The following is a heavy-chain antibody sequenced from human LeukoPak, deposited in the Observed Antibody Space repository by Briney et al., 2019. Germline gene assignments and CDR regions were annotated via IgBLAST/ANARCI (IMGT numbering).Heavy chain of an antibody. CDR3: ARDNRVATPGLFDP. CDR2: IKQDGSEK. Sequence: GGSLRLSCAASGFTFSSYWMSWVRQAPGKGLEWVANIKQDGSEKYYVDSVKGRFTISRDNAKNSLYLQMNSLRAEDTAVYYCARDNRVATPGLFDPWGQGTQVTVSS. CDR1: GFTFSSYW. J-gene: IGHJ5*02. D-gene: IGHD2-21*02. V-gene: IGHV3-7*01.